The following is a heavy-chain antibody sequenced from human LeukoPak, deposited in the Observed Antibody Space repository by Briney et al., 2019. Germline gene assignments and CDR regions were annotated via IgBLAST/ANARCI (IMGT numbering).Heavy chain of an antibody. J-gene: IGHJ6*03. CDR2: ISTSSSYI. CDR3: ARDLPTAGTFYYYYYYMDV. V-gene: IGHV3-21*04. D-gene: IGHD6-13*01. Sequence: GGSLRLSCAASGFTFSGYCMNWVRQAPGKGLEWVSSISTSSSYIYYADSMKGRFTISRDNAKNSLYLQMNSLRAEDTALYYCARDLPTAGTFYYYYYYMDVWGKGTTVTVSS. CDR1: GFTFSGYC.